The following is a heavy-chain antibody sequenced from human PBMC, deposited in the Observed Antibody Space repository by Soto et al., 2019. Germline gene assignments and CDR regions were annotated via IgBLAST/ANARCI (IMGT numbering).Heavy chain of an antibody. V-gene: IGHV3-33*01. Sequence: PGGSLRLSCVASGFTFSNFVMHWVRQAPGKGLEWVAVIWYDGSNKNYADSVKGRFTISRDNSKNTLYLQMNSLRAEDTAVYYCARKLNMRNDYFDSWGQGTLVTVSS. CDR3: ARKLNMRNDYFDS. D-gene: IGHD1-1*01. CDR1: GFTFSNFV. CDR2: IWYDGSNK. J-gene: IGHJ4*02.